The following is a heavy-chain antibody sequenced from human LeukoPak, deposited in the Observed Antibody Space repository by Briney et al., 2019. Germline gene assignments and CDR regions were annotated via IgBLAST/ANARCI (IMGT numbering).Heavy chain of an antibody. CDR1: GGTFSSYA. D-gene: IGHD4-17*01. Sequence: SVKVSCKASGGTFSSYAISWVRQAPGQGLEWMGGIIPIFGTANYAQKFQGRVTITTDEPTSTAYMELSSLRSEDTAVYYCARGPTEGTTVTGYDYWGQGTLVTVSS. CDR3: ARGPTEGTTVTGYDY. CDR2: IIPIFGTA. J-gene: IGHJ4*02. V-gene: IGHV1-69*05.